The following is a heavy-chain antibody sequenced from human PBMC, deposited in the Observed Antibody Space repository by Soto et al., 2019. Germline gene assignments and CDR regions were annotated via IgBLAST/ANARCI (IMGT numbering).Heavy chain of an antibody. CDR3: ARGARGYYYMDV. V-gene: IGHV3-74*01. CDR1: GFTFSNYW. J-gene: IGHJ6*03. CDR2: INSDGGTT. D-gene: IGHD5-12*01. Sequence: EVQLVESGGGLVQHGGSLRLSCAASGFTFSNYWIHWVRQAPGKGLVWLSRINSDGGTTNYADSVKGRFTISRDNAKNTLSLQMNSLGADDTAVYYCARGARGYYYMDVWGKGTTVTVYS.